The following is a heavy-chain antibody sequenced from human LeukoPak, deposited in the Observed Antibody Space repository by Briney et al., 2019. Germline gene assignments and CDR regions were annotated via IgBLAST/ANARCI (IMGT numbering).Heavy chain of an antibody. CDR1: GYTLTELS. V-gene: IGHV1-24*01. J-gene: IGHJ6*04. CDR3: ATAVDECGGGSCYYYYYGRDV. CDR2: FDPEDGET. D-gene: IGHD2-15*01. Sequence: ASVKASCKVSGYTLTELSMHWVRQAPGKGLEWMGGFDPEDGETIYAQKFQGRVTMTEDTSTDTAYMELSSLRSEDTAVYYCATAVDECGGGSCYYYYYGRDVWGKGTTVTVPS.